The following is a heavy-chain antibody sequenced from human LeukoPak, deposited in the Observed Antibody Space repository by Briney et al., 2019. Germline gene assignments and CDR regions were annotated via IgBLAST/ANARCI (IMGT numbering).Heavy chain of an antibody. Sequence: GGSLRLSCAASGFTFSSYWMTWVRQAPGKGLEWVANIKQDGSEKYYVDSVKGRFTISRDNAKNSLYLQMNSLRAEDTAVYYCARLKLLWSNYFDYWGQGTLVTVSS. CDR3: ARLKLLWSNYFDY. D-gene: IGHD2-2*01. J-gene: IGHJ4*02. V-gene: IGHV3-7*01. CDR1: GFTFSSYW. CDR2: IKQDGSEK.